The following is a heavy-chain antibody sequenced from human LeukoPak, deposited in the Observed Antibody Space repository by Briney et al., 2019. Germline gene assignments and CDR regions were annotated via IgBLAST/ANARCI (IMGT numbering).Heavy chain of an antibody. CDR3: AKRGDFWSGSLWYFDY. Sequence: TGGSLRLSCAASGFIFNTYAMSWVRQAPGKGLEWVSSISSSGDLTYYVDSVKGRFTISRDNSKNTLYLQMNSLRAEDTAVYYCAKRGDFWSGSLWYFDYWGQGTLVTVSS. D-gene: IGHD3-3*01. CDR2: ISSSGDLT. V-gene: IGHV3-23*01. CDR1: GFIFNTYA. J-gene: IGHJ4*02.